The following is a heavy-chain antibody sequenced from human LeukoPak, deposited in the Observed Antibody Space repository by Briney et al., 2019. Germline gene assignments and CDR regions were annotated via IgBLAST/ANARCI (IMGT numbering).Heavy chain of an antibody. CDR1: GGSISSYY. CDR2: IYYIGST. Sequence: ASETLSLTCTVSGGSISSYYWSWIRQPPGKGLGWIGYIYYIGSTNYNPSLKRRVTMSVDTSKNQFSLKLSSVTAADTAVYYCARDGGGAYYYGSGSYYPLYDYWGQGTLVTVSS. V-gene: IGHV4-59*01. D-gene: IGHD3-10*01. CDR3: ARDGGGAYYYGSGSYYPLYDY. J-gene: IGHJ4*02.